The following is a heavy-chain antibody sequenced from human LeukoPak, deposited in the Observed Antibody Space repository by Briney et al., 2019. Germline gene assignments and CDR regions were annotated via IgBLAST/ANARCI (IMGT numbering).Heavy chain of an antibody. CDR3: ARVAYYDFWSGYYMVNWFDP. V-gene: IGHV4-34*01. J-gene: IGHJ5*02. CDR2: INHSEST. Sequence: SETLSLTCAVYGGSFSGYYWSWIRQPPGKGLEWIGEINHSESTNYNPSLKSRVTISVDTSKNQFSLKLSSVTAADTAVYYCARVAYYDFWSGYYMVNWFDPWGQGTLVTVSS. CDR1: GGSFSGYY. D-gene: IGHD3-3*01.